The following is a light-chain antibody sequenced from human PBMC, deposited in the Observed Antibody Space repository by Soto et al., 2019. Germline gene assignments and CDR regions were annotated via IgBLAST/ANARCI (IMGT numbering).Light chain of an antibody. CDR1: QSVSTT. CDR2: GAS. CDR3: QQYNDWPTP. J-gene: IGKJ1*01. Sequence: EIVMTQSPATLSVSPGERATLSCRASQSVSTTVAWYQQKPGQAPRLLIYGASTRATGIPARFSGSGSGTEFTLTISSLQSEDFAAYYCQQYNDWPTPFGQGTKVEVK. V-gene: IGKV3-15*01.